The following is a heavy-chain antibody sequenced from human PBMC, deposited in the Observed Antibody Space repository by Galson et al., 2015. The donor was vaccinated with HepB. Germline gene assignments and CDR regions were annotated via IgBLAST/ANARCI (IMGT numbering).Heavy chain of an antibody. CDR2: IIPIFGTA. CDR3: ATFKPYCSGGSCYGMDV. V-gene: IGHV1-69*05. CDR1: GGTFSSYA. J-gene: IGHJ6*02. Sequence: SVKVSCKASGGTFSSYAISWVRQAPGQGLEWMGGIIPIFGTANYAQKFQGRVTITTDESTSTAYMELSSLRSEDTAVYYCATFKPYCSGGSCYGMDVWGQGTLVTVSS. D-gene: IGHD2-15*01.